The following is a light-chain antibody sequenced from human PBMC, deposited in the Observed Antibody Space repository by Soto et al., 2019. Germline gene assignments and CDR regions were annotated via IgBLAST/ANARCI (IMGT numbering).Light chain of an antibody. CDR2: GAS. V-gene: IGKV1-39*01. CDR3: QQSFNNHP. J-gene: IGKJ2*01. Sequence: DIQMTQSPSSLSASVGDRVTITCRPSQNINNFLNWYQQKPGEAPNLLIYGASNLQSGVPSRFSGGGSGAHLTLTISTLQPEDFATYYCQQSFNNHPFGQGTKLEIK. CDR1: QNINNF.